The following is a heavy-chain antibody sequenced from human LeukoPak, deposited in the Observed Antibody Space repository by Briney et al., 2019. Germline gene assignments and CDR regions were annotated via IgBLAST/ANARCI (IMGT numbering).Heavy chain of an antibody. CDR3: ARVGCSGDCYADAFGI. J-gene: IGHJ3*02. CDR1: GYTFIRYY. Sequence: ASVKVSSKACGYTFIRYYMHWVRQAPGQGLEWMGIINPNGGSTSYAQKFQGRVTMTRDTSTSTVYMELSSLRSEDTAIYYCARVGCSGDCYADAFGIWGQGTMVTVSS. D-gene: IGHD2-21*02. V-gene: IGHV1-46*01. CDR2: INPNGGST.